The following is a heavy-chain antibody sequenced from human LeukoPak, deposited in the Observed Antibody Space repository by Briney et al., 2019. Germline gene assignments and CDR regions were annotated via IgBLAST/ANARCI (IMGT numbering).Heavy chain of an antibody. Sequence: PSETLSLTCTVSGGSISSYYWSWGRQPPGKGLERSGYIYYSGITNSNPSLKCRVTISVDTSKNQFSLKLSSVTAADTAVYYCARESTDYDSSPRDAFDIWGQGTMVTVSS. CDR2: IYYSGIT. D-gene: IGHD3-22*01. CDR3: ARESTDYDSSPRDAFDI. CDR1: GGSISSYY. J-gene: IGHJ3*02. V-gene: IGHV4-59*01.